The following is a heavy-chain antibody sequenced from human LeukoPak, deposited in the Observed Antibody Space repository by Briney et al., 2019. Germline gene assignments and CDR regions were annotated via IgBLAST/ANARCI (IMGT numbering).Heavy chain of an antibody. Sequence: SETLSLTCTVSGGSISSGGYYWSWIRQHPGKGLEWIGYIYYSGSTYYNPSLKSRVTISVETSKNQFSLKLSSVTAADTAVYYCAREWGIEDTAMDPRYFDYWGQGTLVTVSS. CDR3: AREWGIEDTAMDPRYFDY. CDR2: IYYSGST. D-gene: IGHD5-18*01. J-gene: IGHJ4*02. V-gene: IGHV4-31*03. CDR1: GGSISSGGYY.